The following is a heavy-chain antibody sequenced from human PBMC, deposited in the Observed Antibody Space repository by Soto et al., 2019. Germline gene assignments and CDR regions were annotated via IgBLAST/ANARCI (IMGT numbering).Heavy chain of an antibody. CDR1: GYTFTSYA. V-gene: IGHV1-3*01. D-gene: IGHD5-12*01. Sequence: ASVKVSCKASGYTFTSYAMHWVRQAPGQSLEWMGWMNAANGDTKYSQKFQGGVTITRDTSASTAYMELSSLRSEDTAVYYCARGNGYDVDFWGLGTLVTVSS. CDR2: MNAANGDT. CDR3: ARGNGYDVDF. J-gene: IGHJ4*02.